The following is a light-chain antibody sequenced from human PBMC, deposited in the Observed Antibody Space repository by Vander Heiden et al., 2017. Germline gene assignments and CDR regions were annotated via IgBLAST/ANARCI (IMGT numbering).Light chain of an antibody. V-gene: IGLV3-1*01. CDR1: KLGDTY. CDR3: QAWDSSTVV. Sequence: SYELPHPPPLSVSPGQTASITCSGDKLGDTYACWYQQKPGQSPVLVIHQDSKRPSGIPERFSGSNSGNTATLTISGTQAMDEADYYCQAWDSSTVVFGGGTKLTVL. J-gene: IGLJ2*01. CDR2: QDS.